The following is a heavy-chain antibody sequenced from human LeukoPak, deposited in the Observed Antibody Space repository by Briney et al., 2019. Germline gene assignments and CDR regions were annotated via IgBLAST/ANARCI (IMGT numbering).Heavy chain of an antibody. CDR3: ARDAGNSGYGCDL. J-gene: IGHJ5*02. CDR1: GFTFSNYW. Sequence: GGSLRLSCAASGFTFSNYWMSWVRQAPGKGLEWVANIKKDGSEKYYVDSVRGRFTISRDNAENSLHLQMISLRAEDTAIYYCARDAGNSGYGCDLWGQGTLVTVSS. CDR2: IKKDGSEK. D-gene: IGHD5-12*01. V-gene: IGHV3-7*01.